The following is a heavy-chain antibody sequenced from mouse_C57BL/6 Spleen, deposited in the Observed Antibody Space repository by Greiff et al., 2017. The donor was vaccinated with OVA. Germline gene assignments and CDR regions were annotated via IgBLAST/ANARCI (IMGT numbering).Heavy chain of an antibody. J-gene: IGHJ2*01. CDR1: GFAFTNYL. CDR2: IYTGRGDT. D-gene: IGHD2-13*01. Sequence: QVQLKQSGPELVRPATSVSVSCKASGFAFTNYLIEWVKQRPGKGLEWIGVIYTGRGDTKYKAKFKGMSTLTADTSSSTSYRQLSSQTSDNSAVDFCARSGDGVYLDYWGQGTTLTVSS. V-gene: IGHV1-54*01. CDR3: ARSGDGVYLDY.